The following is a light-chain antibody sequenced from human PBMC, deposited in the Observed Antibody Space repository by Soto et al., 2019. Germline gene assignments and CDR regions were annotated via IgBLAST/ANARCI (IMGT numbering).Light chain of an antibody. CDR1: SSDVGGYNY. Sequence: QSVLTQPPSASGSPGQSVTISCTGTSSDVGGYNYVSWYQQHPGKAPKLMIYEVSKRPSGVPDRFSGSKSGNTASLTVSGLHTEDEADYYCSSYAGSNNVVFGGGTKLTVL. CDR3: SSYAGSNNVV. CDR2: EVS. J-gene: IGLJ2*01. V-gene: IGLV2-8*01.